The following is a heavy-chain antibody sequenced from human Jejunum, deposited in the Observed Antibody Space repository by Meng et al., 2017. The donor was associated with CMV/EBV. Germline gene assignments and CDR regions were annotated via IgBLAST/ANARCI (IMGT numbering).Heavy chain of an antibody. CDR1: GFSFSTYF. V-gene: IGHV3-23*01. CDR2: ISYSGDIT. Sequence: SGFSFSTYFMGWVRKAPGKGLEWVSTISYSGDITYYADSVKGRFTISRDTSKNTLYLQMSSLTVDDTAVYYCAKDEGSWSSYSFDYWGQGTLVTVSS. J-gene: IGHJ4*02. D-gene: IGHD6-13*01. CDR3: AKDEGSWSSYSFDY.